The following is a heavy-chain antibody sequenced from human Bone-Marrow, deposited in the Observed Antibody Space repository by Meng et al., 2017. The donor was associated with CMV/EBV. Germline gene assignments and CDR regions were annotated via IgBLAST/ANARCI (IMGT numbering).Heavy chain of an antibody. J-gene: IGHJ4*02. CDR2: TYYRSKWNN. Sequence: DSVSSNSAAWNWLRQSPSGGLEWLGRTYYRSKWNNDYAVSVKSRISINPDTSKNQFSLQLNSVTPEDTAMYYCARFNYYDSSGYYSKWGQGTLVTVSS. D-gene: IGHD3-22*01. CDR1: DSVSSNSAA. CDR3: ARFNYYDSSGYYSK. V-gene: IGHV6-1*01.